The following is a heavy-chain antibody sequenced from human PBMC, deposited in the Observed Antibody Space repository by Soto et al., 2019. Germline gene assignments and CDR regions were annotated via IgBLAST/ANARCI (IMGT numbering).Heavy chain of an antibody. J-gene: IGHJ4*02. CDR1: GGSISSYY. D-gene: IGHD2-15*01. CDR3: ARGEVVALGY. CDR2: IYYSGST. Sequence: SETLSLTCTVSGGSISSYYWGWVRQPPGKGLEWIGYIYYSGSTNYNPSLKSRVTISVDTSKNQFSLKLSSVTAADTAVYYCARGEVVALGYWGQGTLVTVSS. V-gene: IGHV4-59*12.